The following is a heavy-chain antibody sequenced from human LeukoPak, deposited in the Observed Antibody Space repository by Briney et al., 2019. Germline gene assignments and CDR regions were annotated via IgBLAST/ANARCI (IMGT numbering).Heavy chain of an antibody. D-gene: IGHD1-14*01. J-gene: IGHJ3*02. CDR3: ARSGTEASDAFDI. V-gene: IGHV4-34*01. CDR1: GFTFNTYT. Sequence: GSLRLSCAASGFTFNTYTMNWVRQAPGKGLEWIGEINHSGSTNYNPSLKSRVTISVDTSKNQFSLKLSSVTAADTAVYYCARSGTEASDAFDIWGQGTMVTVSS. CDR2: INHSGST.